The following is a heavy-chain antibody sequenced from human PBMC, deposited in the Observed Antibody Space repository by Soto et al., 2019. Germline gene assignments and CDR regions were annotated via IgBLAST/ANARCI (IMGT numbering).Heavy chain of an antibody. CDR3: ARSQGSSTSLEIYYYYYYGMDV. Sequence: QVQLVQSGAEVKKPGSSVKVSCKASGGTFSSYAISWLRQAPGQGLEWMGGISPISETTNYAQKFQGRVTITADESKSTAYMELSSLKSEDTAVYYCARSQGSSTSLEIYYYYYYGMDVWGQGTTVTVSS. CDR1: GGTFSSYA. V-gene: IGHV1-69*01. D-gene: IGHD2-2*01. J-gene: IGHJ6*02. CDR2: ISPISETT.